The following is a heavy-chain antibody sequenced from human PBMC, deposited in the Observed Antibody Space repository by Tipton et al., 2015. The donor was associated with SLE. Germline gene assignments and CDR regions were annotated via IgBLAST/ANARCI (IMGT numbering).Heavy chain of an antibody. CDR1: GGSISNYY. Sequence: TLSLTCTVSGGSISNYYWSWIRQPPGKGLEWIAYIHSSGSTNYNPSLKSRVTISADTSKNQFSLKVSSATDADSAVYYCANDYGGSRGYDNCFDPWGQGILVTVSS. V-gene: IGHV4-59*01. CDR2: IHSSGST. J-gene: IGHJ5*02. CDR3: ANDYGGSRGYDNCFDP. D-gene: IGHD5-12*01.